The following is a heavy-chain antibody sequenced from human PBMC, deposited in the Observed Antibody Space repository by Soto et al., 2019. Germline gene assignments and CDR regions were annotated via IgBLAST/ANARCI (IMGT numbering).Heavy chain of an antibody. J-gene: IGHJ4*02. Sequence: GGSLSLSCAASGFTFSGSAMHWVRQASGKGLEWVGRIRSKANSYATAYAASVKGRFTISRDDSKNTAYLQMNSLKTEDTAVYYCTRLDYYDSSGYLPFDYWGQGTLVTVSS. V-gene: IGHV3-73*01. D-gene: IGHD3-22*01. CDR3: TRLDYYDSSGYLPFDY. CDR1: GFTFSGSA. CDR2: IRSKANSYAT.